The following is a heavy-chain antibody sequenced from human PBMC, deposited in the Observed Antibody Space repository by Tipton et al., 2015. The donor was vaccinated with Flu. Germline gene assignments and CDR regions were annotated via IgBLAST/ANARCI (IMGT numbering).Heavy chain of an antibody. CDR2: LYYTGST. V-gene: IGHV4-31*03. CDR3: ARGSASAPTLFPLVS. CDR1: GGSITSGSYY. J-gene: IGHJ5*01. Sequence: TLSLTCTVSGGSITSGSYYWTWIRQPPGKGLEWIGNLYYTGSTYYSPSLKSRVTISSVDTSKNQFSLKLSSVTAADTAAYYCARGSASAPTLFPLVSW. D-gene: IGHD3-3*01.